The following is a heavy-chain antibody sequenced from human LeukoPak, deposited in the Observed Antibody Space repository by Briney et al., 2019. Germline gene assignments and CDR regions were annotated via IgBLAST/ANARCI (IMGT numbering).Heavy chain of an antibody. CDR1: GDSITTTNYY. J-gene: IGHJ6*04. CDR2: IYTSGST. D-gene: IGHD3-10*01. CDR3: ARDHMVRGVIMQGTLDV. Sequence: SETLSLTCTVSGDSITTTNYYWSWIRQPAGKGLEWIGRIYTSGSTNYNPSLKSRVTISVDTSKNQFSLKLSSVTAADTAVYYCARDHMVRGVIMQGTLDVWGKGTTVTISS. V-gene: IGHV4-61*02.